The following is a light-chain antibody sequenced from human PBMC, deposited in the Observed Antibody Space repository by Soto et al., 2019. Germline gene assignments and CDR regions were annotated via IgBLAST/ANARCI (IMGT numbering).Light chain of an antibody. CDR3: QEYGSSRT. J-gene: IGKJ1*01. CDR1: QSFSSSY. CDR2: GTS. V-gene: IGKV3-20*01. Sequence: ERATLSCRASQSFSSSYLAWYQQKPGQAPRLLIYGTSSRATGIPDRFSGSGSGTDFTLTISRLEPEDFAVYYCQEYGSSRTFGQGTKVDXK.